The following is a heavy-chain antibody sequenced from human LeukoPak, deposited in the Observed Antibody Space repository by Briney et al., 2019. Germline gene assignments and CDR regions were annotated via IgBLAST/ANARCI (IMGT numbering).Heavy chain of an antibody. CDR3: ATDLSYYYDSSGYYYRY. V-gene: IGHV3-15*01. CDR1: GFTFSNAW. CDR2: IKSKTGGGTT. Sequence: GGSLRLSCAASGFTFSNAWMSWVRQAPGKGLEWVGRIKSKTGGGTTDYAAPVKGRFTISRDDSKNTLYLRMNSLKTEDTAVYYCATDLSYYYDSSGYYYRYWGQGTLVTVSS. D-gene: IGHD3-22*01. J-gene: IGHJ4*02.